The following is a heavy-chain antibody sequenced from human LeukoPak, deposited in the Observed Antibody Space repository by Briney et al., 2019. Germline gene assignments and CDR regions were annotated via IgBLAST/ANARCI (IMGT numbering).Heavy chain of an antibody. CDR3: ARQAYGSHFDAFDI. CDR2: IYPDDSET. V-gene: IGHV5-51*01. CDR1: GYRFTTDY. D-gene: IGHD3-22*01. J-gene: IGHJ3*02. Sequence: GESLKISCKASGYRFTTDYIGWVRQMPGKGLEWMGIIYPDDSETNYSPSFQGHVSMSVDKSITTAYLQWSSLKASDTAIYYCARQAYGSHFDAFDIWGQGTMVTVSS.